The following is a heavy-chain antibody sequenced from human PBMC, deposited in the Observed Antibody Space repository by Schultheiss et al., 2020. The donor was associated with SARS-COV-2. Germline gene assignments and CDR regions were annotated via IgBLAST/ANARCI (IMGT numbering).Heavy chain of an antibody. J-gene: IGHJ3*02. CDR3: ARGTVARAFDI. Sequence: SETLSLTCTVSGGSISSGGYYWSWIRQHPGKGLEWIGYIYYSGSTYYNPSLKSRLSMSVDTSKNQFSLKLSSVTAADTAVYYCARGTVARAFDIWGQGTVVTVSS. CDR1: GGSISSGGYY. D-gene: IGHD4-23*01. CDR2: IYYSGST. V-gene: IGHV4-31*03.